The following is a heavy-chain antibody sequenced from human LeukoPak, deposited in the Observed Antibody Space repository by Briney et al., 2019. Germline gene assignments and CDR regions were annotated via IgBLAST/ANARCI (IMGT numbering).Heavy chain of an antibody. CDR1: GGSISSGGYS. V-gene: IGHV4-61*08. CDR3: ARGTGGYDFWSGYLNYYYYGMDV. CDR2: IYYSGST. Sequence: SQTLSLTCAVSGGSISSGGYSWSWIRQPPGKGLEWIGYIYYSGSTNYNPSLKSRVTISVDTSKNQFSLKLSSVTAADTAVYCCARGTGGYDFWSGYLNYYYYGMDVWGQGTTVTVSS. J-gene: IGHJ6*02. D-gene: IGHD3-3*01.